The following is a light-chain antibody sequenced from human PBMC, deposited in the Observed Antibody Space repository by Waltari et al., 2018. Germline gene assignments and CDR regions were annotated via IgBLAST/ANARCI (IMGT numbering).Light chain of an antibody. CDR3: CSYAGSRTFVV. J-gene: IGLJ3*02. Sequence: QSALTQPASVSGSPGQSITISCTGTSSDVGSYNLVSWYQQHPGKAPKRMICEGSKRPSGVSNRFSGSKSGNTASLTISGLQAEDEADYYCCSYAGSRTFVVFGGGTKLTVL. CDR1: SSDVGSYNL. CDR2: EGS. V-gene: IGLV2-23*03.